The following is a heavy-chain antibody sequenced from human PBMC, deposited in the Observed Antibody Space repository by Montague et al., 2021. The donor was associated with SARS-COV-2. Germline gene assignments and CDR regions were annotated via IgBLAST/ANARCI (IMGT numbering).Heavy chain of an antibody. CDR3: ARDYGDYSYYYGLDA. CDR1: GGSIRSGSYY. D-gene: IGHD4-17*01. Sequence: TLSLTCTVSGGSIRSGSYYWSWIRQPAGKGLEWIGRIYSSGSTNYNPSLKGRVTMSVDTPKNQFSLKVSSVTTADTAVYYCARDYGDYSYYYGLDAWGKGTTVTVSS. V-gene: IGHV4-61*02. J-gene: IGHJ6*04. CDR2: IYSSGST.